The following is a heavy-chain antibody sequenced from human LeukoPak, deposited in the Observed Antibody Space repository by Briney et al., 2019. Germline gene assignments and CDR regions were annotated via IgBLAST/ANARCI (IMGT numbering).Heavy chain of an antibody. CDR1: GFSFSSYN. J-gene: IGHJ4*02. V-gene: IGHV3-23*01. Sequence: GGSLRLSCAASGFSFSSYNMNWVRQAPGTGLEWVSSISRSDGTTYYADSVKGRFTISRDDSKNTLYLQMNSLRAEDTAVYYCAKDVPLYCSSTSCYTVGNEGYWGQGTLVTVSS. CDR2: ISRSDGTT. D-gene: IGHD2-2*02. CDR3: AKDVPLYCSSTSCYTVGNEGY.